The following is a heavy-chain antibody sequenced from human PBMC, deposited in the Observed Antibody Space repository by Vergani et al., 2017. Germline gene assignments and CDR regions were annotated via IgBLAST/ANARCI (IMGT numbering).Heavy chain of an antibody. J-gene: IGHJ3*02. Sequence: EVQLLESGGGLVQPGGSLRLSCAASGFTFSSYAMSWVRQAPGKGLEWVSSISSSSSYIYYADSVKGRFTISRDNAKNSLYLQMNSLRAEDTAVYYCARPDKGDGFDIWGQGTMVTVSS. CDR1: GFTFSSYA. D-gene: IGHD1-14*01. CDR2: ISSSSSYI. CDR3: ARPDKGDGFDI. V-gene: IGHV3-21*01.